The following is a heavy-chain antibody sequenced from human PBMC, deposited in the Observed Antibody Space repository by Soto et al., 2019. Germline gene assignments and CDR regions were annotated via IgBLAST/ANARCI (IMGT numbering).Heavy chain of an antibody. D-gene: IGHD3-22*01. CDR2: IYYSGGT. CDR3: ARARPYTYDSSGWGFDY. CDR1: GGSISSGDYY. V-gene: IGHV4-30-4*01. J-gene: IGHJ4*02. Sequence: SETLSLTCTVSGGSISSGDYYWSWIRQPPGKGLEWIGYIYYSGGTYYNPSLKSRVTISVDTSKNQFSLKLSSVTAADTAVYYCARARPYTYDSSGWGFDYWGQGTLVTVSS.